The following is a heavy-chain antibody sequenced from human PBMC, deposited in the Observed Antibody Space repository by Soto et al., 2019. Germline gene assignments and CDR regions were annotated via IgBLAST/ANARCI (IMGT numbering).Heavy chain of an antibody. V-gene: IGHV1-69*13. J-gene: IGHJ4*02. CDR3: ARGAMANFDY. D-gene: IGHD5-18*01. CDR1: GGTFGSHG. CDR2: LIAMLGTP. Sequence: ASVKVSCKASGGTFGSHGIAWVRQAPGQGLEWMGGLIAMLGTPTYARKVQGRATITADESLTSSYLELRSPRSEDTAVYFCARGAMANFDYWGQGTVVTVSS.